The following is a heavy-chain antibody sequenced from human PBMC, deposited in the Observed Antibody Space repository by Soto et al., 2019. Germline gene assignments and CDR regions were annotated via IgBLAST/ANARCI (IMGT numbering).Heavy chain of an antibody. V-gene: IGHV3-23*01. Sequence: EVQLLESGGGLVQGGESLRLSCPASGFTFSNYTMSWVRQVPGKGLEWVSSISASGGSTYYADSVRGRFTISRDNSKNTLYLQMNIPRDEDTAVYYCAKNNIFSSGPKDSWGSGTLVTVS. J-gene: IGHJ4*02. D-gene: IGHD3-10*01. CDR2: ISASGGST. CDR1: GFTFSNYT. CDR3: AKNNIFSSGPKDS.